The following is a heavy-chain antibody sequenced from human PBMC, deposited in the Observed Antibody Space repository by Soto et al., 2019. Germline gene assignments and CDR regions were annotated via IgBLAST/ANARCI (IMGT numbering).Heavy chain of an antibody. CDR3: ASYCSSTSCYSLSNFDY. Sequence: TLSLTCTVSGGSISSGGYYWSWIRQHPGKGLEWIGYIYYSGSTYYNPSLKSRVTISVDTSKNQFSLKRSSVTAADTAVYYCASYCSSTSCYSLSNFDYWGQGTLVTVAS. V-gene: IGHV4-31*03. CDR2: IYYSGST. D-gene: IGHD2-2*01. J-gene: IGHJ4*02. CDR1: GGSISSGGYY.